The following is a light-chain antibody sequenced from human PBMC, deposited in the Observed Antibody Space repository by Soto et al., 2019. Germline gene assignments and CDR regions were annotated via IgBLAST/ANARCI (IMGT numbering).Light chain of an antibody. V-gene: IGKV1-27*01. CDR3: QRYTSAPRA. Sequence: DIQMTQSPSSLSASVGDRVTITCRASQGISNYLAWYQQKQGKVPKLLIYAASTLQSGVPSRFSGSGSGTDFTLTIRSLQPEDVATYYCQRYTSAPRAFGPGNKVDIQ. CDR1: QGISNY. CDR2: AAS. J-gene: IGKJ3*01.